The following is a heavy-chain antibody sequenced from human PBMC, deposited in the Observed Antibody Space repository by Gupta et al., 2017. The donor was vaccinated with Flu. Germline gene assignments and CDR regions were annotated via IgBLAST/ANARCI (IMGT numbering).Heavy chain of an antibody. J-gene: IGHJ6*02. CDR1: GFSFSNYG. D-gene: IGHD5-24*01. Sequence: QERVVESGGGVVQPGRSRRLSCAASGFSFSNYGMQWVRQAPGKGLEWVAVISHDGSNYYHTDSVKGRFTISRDNSKNTLYLQMSSLRTEDTAVYYCAKDWRWDNNNYGMNVWGQGTTVTVSS. CDR3: AKDWRWDNNNYGMNV. CDR2: ISHDGSNY. V-gene: IGHV3-30*18.